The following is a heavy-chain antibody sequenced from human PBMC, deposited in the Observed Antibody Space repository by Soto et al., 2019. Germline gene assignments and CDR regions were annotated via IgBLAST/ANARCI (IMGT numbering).Heavy chain of an antibody. D-gene: IGHD3-10*01. Sequence: PSETLSLTCTVSGCSISSYYWSWIRQPPGKGLEWIGYIYYSGSTNYNPSLKSRVTISVDTSKNQFSLKLNSMTAADKAVYYCARHNYGSGSTYFDYWGQGTLVTVSS. CDR1: GCSISSYY. CDR3: ARHNYGSGSTYFDY. V-gene: IGHV4-59*08. CDR2: IYYSGST. J-gene: IGHJ4*02.